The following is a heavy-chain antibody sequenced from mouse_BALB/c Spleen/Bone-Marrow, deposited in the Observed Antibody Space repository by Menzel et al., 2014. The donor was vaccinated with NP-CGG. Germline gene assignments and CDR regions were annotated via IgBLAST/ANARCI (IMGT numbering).Heavy chain of an antibody. J-gene: IGHJ4*01. D-gene: IGHD1-2*01. V-gene: IGHV14-3*02. Sequence: VQLQQSGAELVKPGASVKLSCTVSGFNIRDTYMHWVKQRPEQGLEWNGRIDPANGNTKYDPKSQGKATITADTSSNTAVLQLSSLTSEDTAVYYCASATTATFYAMDYWGQGTSVTVSS. CDR2: IDPANGNT. CDR3: ASATTATFYAMDY. CDR1: GFNIRDTY.